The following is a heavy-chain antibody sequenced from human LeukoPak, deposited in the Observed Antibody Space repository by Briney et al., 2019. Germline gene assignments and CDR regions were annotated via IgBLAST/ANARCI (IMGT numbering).Heavy chain of an antibody. CDR2: ISAYNGNT. CDR3: ARGQYYYDSSGYHDAFDI. CDR1: GYTFTSYG. J-gene: IGHJ3*02. D-gene: IGHD3-22*01. V-gene: IGHV1-18*01. Sequence: ASVKVSCKASGYTFTSYGISWVRQAPGQGLEWMGWISAYNGNTNYAQKLQGRVTMTTDTSTSTVYMELSSLRSEDTAVYHCARGQYYYDSSGYHDAFDIWGQGTMVTASS.